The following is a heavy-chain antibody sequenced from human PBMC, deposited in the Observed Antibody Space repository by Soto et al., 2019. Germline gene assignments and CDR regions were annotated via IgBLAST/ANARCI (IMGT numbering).Heavy chain of an antibody. CDR1: GGSISNYY. J-gene: IGHJ6*02. V-gene: IGHV4-4*07. Sequence: QVQLQESGPGLVKPSETLSLTCTVSGGSISNYYWSWVRQPAGKGLEWIGRIYSSGSTNYSPSLKSRLTISLDTSKNQFSLQLSSVTAADTAVYYCARVGCSVTTCYTRGMGVWGQGTTVTVSS. CDR2: IYSSGST. D-gene: IGHD2-2*02. CDR3: ARVGCSVTTCYTRGMGV.